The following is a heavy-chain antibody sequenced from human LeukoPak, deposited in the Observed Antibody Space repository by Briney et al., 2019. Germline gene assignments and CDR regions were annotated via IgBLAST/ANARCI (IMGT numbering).Heavy chain of an antibody. Sequence: PGGSLRLSCAASGFTFSSYSMNWVRQAPGKGLEWVSSISSSSSYIYYADSVKGRFTISRDNAKNSLYLQMNSLRAEDTAVYYCARGENYGDPPNDYWGQGTLVTVSS. D-gene: IGHD4-17*01. J-gene: IGHJ4*02. CDR3: ARGENYGDPPNDY. V-gene: IGHV3-21*01. CDR2: ISSSSSYI. CDR1: GFTFSSYS.